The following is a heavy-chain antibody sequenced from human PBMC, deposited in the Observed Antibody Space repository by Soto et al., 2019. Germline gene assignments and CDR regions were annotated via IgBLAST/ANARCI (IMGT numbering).Heavy chain of an antibody. CDR2: IYKSATT. V-gene: IGHV4-30-4*01. CDR3: ARGRYCINGRCFSNWFDS. D-gene: IGHD2-8*01. J-gene: IGHJ5*01. CDR1: GDSISTVDYF. Sequence: SETLSLTCSVSGDSISTVDYFWAWIRQPPGQALEYIGYIYKSATTYYNPSFESRVAISLDTSKSQFSLNVTSVTAADTAVYFCARGRYCINGRCFSNWFDSWGQGNLVPVSS.